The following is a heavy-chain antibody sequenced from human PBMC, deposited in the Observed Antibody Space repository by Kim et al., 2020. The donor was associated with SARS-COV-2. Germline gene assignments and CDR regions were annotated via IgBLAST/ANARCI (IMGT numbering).Heavy chain of an antibody. CDR2: INPNSGGT. CDR3: ARAAYYYYGMDV. CDR1: GYTFTGYY. V-gene: IGHV1-2*02. J-gene: IGHJ6*02. Sequence: ASVKVSCKASGYTFTGYYMHWVRQAPGQGLEWMGWINPNSGGTNYAQKFQGRVTMTRDTSISTAYMELSRLRSDDTAVYYCARAAYYYYGMDVWGQGTTVTVSS.